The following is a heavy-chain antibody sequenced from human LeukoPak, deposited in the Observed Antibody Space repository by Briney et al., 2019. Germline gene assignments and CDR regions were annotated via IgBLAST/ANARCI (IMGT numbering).Heavy chain of an antibody. Sequence: SETLSLTCTVSGGSISNGTSYWTWIRQPAGKSLEWLGRIYSSGSTNYNPSLKSRVTISVDTSKNQFSLKLSSVTAADTAVYYCARAASLSQPRDFDYWGQGTLVTVSS. CDR1: GGSISNGTSY. V-gene: IGHV4-61*02. CDR3: ARAASLSQPRDFDY. J-gene: IGHJ4*02. CDR2: IYSSGST. D-gene: IGHD2-2*01.